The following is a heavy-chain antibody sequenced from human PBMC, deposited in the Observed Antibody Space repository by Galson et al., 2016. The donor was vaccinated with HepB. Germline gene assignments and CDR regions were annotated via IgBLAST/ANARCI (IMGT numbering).Heavy chain of an antibody. CDR1: GFTFSSYV. CDR3: AKEGRDSGYRYYGMDV. CDR2: ISGSGGST. D-gene: IGHD5-12*01. J-gene: IGHJ6*02. V-gene: IGHV3-23*01. Sequence: SLRLSCAASGFTFSSYVMSWVRQAPGKGLEWVSSISGSGGSTYYADSVKGRFTISRDNSKNTLYLQMNSLRAEDTAVYYCAKEGRDSGYRYYGMDVWGQGTTVTVSS.